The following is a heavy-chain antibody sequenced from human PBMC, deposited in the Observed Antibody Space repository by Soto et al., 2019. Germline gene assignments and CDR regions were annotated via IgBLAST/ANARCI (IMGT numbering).Heavy chain of an antibody. V-gene: IGHV3-30*18. Sequence: QVQLVESGGGVVQPGRSLRLSCAASGFIFSTYGMHWVRQAPGKGLEWLSVISYDGNNKYYADSVKGRFTISRDNAKNTLWLQMDSLRTEDTAVYYCSKELLLTTITTVGDRGQSTLVTVSS. CDR2: ISYDGNNK. CDR3: SKELLLTTITTVGD. J-gene: IGHJ1*01. CDR1: GFIFSTYG. D-gene: IGHD4-17*01.